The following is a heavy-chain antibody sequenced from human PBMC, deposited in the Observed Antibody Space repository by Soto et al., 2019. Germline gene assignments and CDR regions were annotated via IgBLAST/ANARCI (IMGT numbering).Heavy chain of an antibody. CDR3: ARAQRHYYGSGSYQTYYYYMDV. Sequence: SETLSLTCTVSGGSISSGGYYWSWIRQHPGKGLERIGYIYYSGSTCYNPSLKSRVTISVDTSKNQFSLKLSSVTAADTAVYYCARAQRHYYGSGSYQTYYYYMDVWGKGTTVTVSS. CDR1: GGSISSGGYY. CDR2: IYYSGST. V-gene: IGHV4-31*03. D-gene: IGHD3-10*01. J-gene: IGHJ6*03.